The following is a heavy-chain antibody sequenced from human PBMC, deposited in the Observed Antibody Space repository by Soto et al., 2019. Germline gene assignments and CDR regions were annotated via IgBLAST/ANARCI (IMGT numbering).Heavy chain of an antibody. CDR3: AREGGRADYDILTGYYSPMNYYYYYGMDV. J-gene: IGHJ6*02. CDR1: GYTFTSYG. D-gene: IGHD3-9*01. Sequence: ASVKVSCKASGYTFTSYGISWVRQAPGQGLEWMGWINPNSGGTNYAQKFQGWVTMTRDTSISTAYMELSRLRSDDTAVYYCAREGGRADYDILTGYYSPMNYYYYYGMDVWGQGTTVTVSS. V-gene: IGHV1-2*04. CDR2: INPNSGGT.